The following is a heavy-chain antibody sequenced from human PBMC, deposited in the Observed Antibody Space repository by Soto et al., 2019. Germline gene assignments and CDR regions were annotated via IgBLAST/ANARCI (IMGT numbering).Heavy chain of an antibody. CDR2: ISYDGSNK. D-gene: IGHD6-13*01. CDR1: GFTFSSYA. Sequence: QVQLVESGGGVVQPGRSLRLSCAASGFTFSSYAMHWVRQAPGKGLEWVAVISYDGSNKYYAGSVKGRFTISRDNSKNTLYLQMNSLRAEDTAVYYCARDCEQQLVTYYFDYWGQGTLVTVSS. J-gene: IGHJ4*02. CDR3: ARDCEQQLVTYYFDY. V-gene: IGHV3-30-3*01.